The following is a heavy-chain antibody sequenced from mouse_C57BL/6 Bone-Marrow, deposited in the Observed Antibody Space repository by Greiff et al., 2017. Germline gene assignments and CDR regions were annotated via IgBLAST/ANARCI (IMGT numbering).Heavy chain of an antibody. CDR2: IDPENGDT. Sequence: EVQLQQSGAELVRPGASVKLSCTASGFNIKDDYMHWVKQRPEQGLEWIGWIDPENGDTEYASKFQGKATITADTSSNTAYLKLSSLTTEDTAVYYCTTLYYGSSYCDYWGQGTTLTVSA. D-gene: IGHD1-1*01. CDR1: GFNIKDDY. V-gene: IGHV14-4*01. J-gene: IGHJ2*01. CDR3: TTLYYGSSYCDY.